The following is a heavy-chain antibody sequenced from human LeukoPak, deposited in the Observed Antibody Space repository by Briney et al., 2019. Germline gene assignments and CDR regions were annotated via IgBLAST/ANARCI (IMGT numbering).Heavy chain of an antibody. J-gene: IGHJ5*02. D-gene: IGHD3-22*01. CDR3: ARRLTMIVVVTGWFDP. CDR2: MYYSGNT. V-gene: IGHV4-39*01. CDR1: GGSVSSSNDY. Sequence: SETLSLTCAVSGGSVSSSNDYWGWIRQPPGKGPEWIGSMYYSGNTYYNPSLKSRVTISVDTSKNQFSLKLSSVTAVDTAIYYCARRLTMIVVVTGWFDPWGQGTLVTVSS.